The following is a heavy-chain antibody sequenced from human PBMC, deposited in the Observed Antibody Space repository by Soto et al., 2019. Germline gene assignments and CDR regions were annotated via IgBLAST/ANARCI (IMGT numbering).Heavy chain of an antibody. CDR2: VYYTGIT. J-gene: IGHJ4*02. Sequence: SETLSLTCTVSGGSISSSSYYGGWIRQPPGKGLEWIGSVYYTGITYYNPSLKSRVIISVDTSKNQFSLNLSSVTAADTAVYYCVRHVAVATSFDYWGQGTLVTVSS. CDR1: GGSISSSSYY. CDR3: VRHVAVATSFDY. D-gene: IGHD5-12*01. V-gene: IGHV4-39*01.